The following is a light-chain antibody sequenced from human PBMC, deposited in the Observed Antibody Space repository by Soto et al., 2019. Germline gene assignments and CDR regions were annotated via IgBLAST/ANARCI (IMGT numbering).Light chain of an antibody. CDR2: GAS. CDR3: QQYGNSPQT. CDR1: QSVRSTY. J-gene: IGKJ1*01. Sequence: EIVLTQSPGTLSLSPGEVATLACRASQSVRSTYLAWYQQKPGQAPRLLIYGASSRATGIPDRFSGSGSGTDFTLTISRLEPEDFAVYYCQQYGNSPQTFGQGTKVDIK. V-gene: IGKV3-20*01.